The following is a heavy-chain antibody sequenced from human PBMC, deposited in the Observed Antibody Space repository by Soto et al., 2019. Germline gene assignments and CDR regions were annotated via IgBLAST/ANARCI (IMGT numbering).Heavy chain of an antibody. V-gene: IGHV4-39*01. J-gene: IGHJ6*03. D-gene: IGHD3-3*01. Sequence: SETLSLTCTVSGGSISSSSYYWGWIRQPPGKGLEWIGSIYYSGSTYYNPSLKSRVTISVDTAKNRFSLKLSSVTAADTAVYYCARHPDYDFWSGHWSYMDVWGKGTTVTVSS. CDR1: GGSISSSSYY. CDR2: IYYSGST. CDR3: ARHPDYDFWSGHWSYMDV.